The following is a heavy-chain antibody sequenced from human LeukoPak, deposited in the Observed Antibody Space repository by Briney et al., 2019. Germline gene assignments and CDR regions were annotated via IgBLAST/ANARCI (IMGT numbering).Heavy chain of an antibody. Sequence: PGGSLRLSCAASGFTFSNYAMSWVRQAPGKGLEWVAVISYDGSDKYYADSVKGRFTISRDNSKNTLFLQMNSLRAEDTAVYFCARDVGGGDTFDYWGQGTLVTVSS. V-gene: IGHV3-30*04. CDR1: GFTFSNYA. J-gene: IGHJ4*02. CDR2: ISYDGSDK. D-gene: IGHD2-21*02. CDR3: ARDVGGGDTFDY.